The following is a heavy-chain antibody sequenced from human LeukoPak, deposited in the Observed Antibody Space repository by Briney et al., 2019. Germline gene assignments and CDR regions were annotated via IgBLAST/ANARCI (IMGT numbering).Heavy chain of an antibody. CDR3: ARQKWDRLTYYYYGMDV. Sequence: SQTLSLTCTVSGDSINNYYWCWIRQPPGKGLEWIGYVSYSGTPDYNPSLKSRVTISLDTSRNQFSLQLSSVTAADTAVYYCARQKWDRLTYYYYGMDVWGQGTTVTASS. J-gene: IGHJ6*02. D-gene: IGHD1-26*01. V-gene: IGHV4-59*08. CDR1: GDSINNYY. CDR2: VSYSGTP.